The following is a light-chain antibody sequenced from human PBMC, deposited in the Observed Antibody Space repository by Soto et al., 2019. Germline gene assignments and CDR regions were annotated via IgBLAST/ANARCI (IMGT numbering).Light chain of an antibody. CDR2: DAS. Sequence: DIQMTQSPSSVSASVGDRVTITCRASQGIGSWLAWYQQKPGKAPNLLIYDASKLHSGVPSSFSGSGSGTDFSLTVSSLQPEDFATYYCQQANSFPHTFGGGTKVEI. V-gene: IGKV1-12*01. CDR1: QGIGSW. J-gene: IGKJ4*01. CDR3: QQANSFPHT.